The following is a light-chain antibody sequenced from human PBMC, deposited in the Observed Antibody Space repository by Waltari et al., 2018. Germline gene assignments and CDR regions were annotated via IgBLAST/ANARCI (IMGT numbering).Light chain of an antibody. Sequence: QSVLTQPPSASGAPGQTVTISCTGSNSNIGAGYYVHWYQHRPGRAPKLTIDRDYNRPSGVPGRISGSKSGNSASLAITGLQADDEGDYYCQSYDTSLREMVFGGGTRLTVL. CDR1: NSNIGAGYY. CDR2: RDY. J-gene: IGLJ3*02. V-gene: IGLV1-40*01. CDR3: QSYDTSLREMV.